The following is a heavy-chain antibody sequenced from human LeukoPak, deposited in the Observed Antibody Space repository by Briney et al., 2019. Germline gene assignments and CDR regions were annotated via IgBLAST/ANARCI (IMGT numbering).Heavy chain of an antibody. Sequence: GGSLRLSCAASGFIFSEYSMNWVRQAPGKGLEWISYISSTSTTMYYADSVKGRFTISRDNAKKSLNLQMNRLRDEDTAVYYCARDYVVIDAPDGFDIWGQGTMVTVSS. CDR1: GFIFSEYS. V-gene: IGHV3-48*02. D-gene: IGHD2-15*01. CDR2: ISSTSTTM. J-gene: IGHJ3*02. CDR3: ARDYVVIDAPDGFDI.